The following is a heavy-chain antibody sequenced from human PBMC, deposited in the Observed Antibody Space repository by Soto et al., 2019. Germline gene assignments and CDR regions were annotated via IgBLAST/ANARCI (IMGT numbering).Heavy chain of an antibody. CDR2: ISGYNGDT. Sequence: QVQLVQSGGEVKKPGASVKVSCKASGYLFANYGLLWIRQAPGQGPEWMGWISGYNGDTSYAQKFQGRLTLTTDTTTSTAYMELSSLGSDDTAIYYCARDCTGRTCYPMNWGQGTLVTVSS. V-gene: IGHV1-18*01. J-gene: IGHJ4*02. D-gene: IGHD2-8*02. CDR3: ARDCTGRTCYPMN. CDR1: GYLFANYG.